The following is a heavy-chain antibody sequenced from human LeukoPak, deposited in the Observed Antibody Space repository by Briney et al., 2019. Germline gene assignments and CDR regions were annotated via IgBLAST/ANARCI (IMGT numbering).Heavy chain of an antibody. Sequence: GGSLRLSCAASEFIVSINYMTWVRQAPGKGLEWVSLIYSRGDTKYADSVKGRFTISRDNSKNTLYLQMNSLRAEDTAVYYCAKVPTPLYYDSSGYYCDYWGQGTLVTVSS. CDR1: EFIVSINY. J-gene: IGHJ4*02. V-gene: IGHV3-53*01. D-gene: IGHD3-22*01. CDR2: IYSRGDT. CDR3: AKVPTPLYYDSSGYYCDY.